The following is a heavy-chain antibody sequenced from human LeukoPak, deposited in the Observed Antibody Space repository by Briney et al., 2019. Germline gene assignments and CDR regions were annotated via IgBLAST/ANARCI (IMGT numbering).Heavy chain of an antibody. J-gene: IGHJ4*02. Sequence: GGSLRLSCAASGFTFSNYDMHWVHQAPGKGLEWVAVISYDGTNKYYADSVKGRFTISRDNSKNTLHLQMNSLRAEDTAVYYCAKDDRGNEAPFDYWGQGTLVTVSS. CDR1: GFTFSNYD. V-gene: IGHV3-30*18. CDR2: ISYDGTNK. CDR3: AKDDRGNEAPFDY.